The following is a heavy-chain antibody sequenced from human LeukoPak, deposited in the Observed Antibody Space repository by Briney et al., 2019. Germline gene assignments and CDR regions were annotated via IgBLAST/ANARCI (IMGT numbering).Heavy chain of an antibody. CDR1: GYSISSGYY. V-gene: IGHV4-38-2*02. J-gene: IGHJ4*02. D-gene: IGHD3-9*01. CDR3: VQESDHYDILTGFRPPFDY. Sequence: SETLSLTCTVSGYSISSGYYWGWIRQPPGKGLEWIGSIYHSGSTYYNPSLKSRVTISVDTSKNQFSLKLSSVTAADTAVYYCVQESDHYDILTGFRPPFDYWGQGTLVTVSS. CDR2: IYHSGST.